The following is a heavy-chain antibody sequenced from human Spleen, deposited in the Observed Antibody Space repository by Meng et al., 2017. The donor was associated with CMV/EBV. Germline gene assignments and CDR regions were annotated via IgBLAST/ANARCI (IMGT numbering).Heavy chain of an antibody. D-gene: IGHD5-12*01. J-gene: IGHJ6*02. Sequence: ASVKVSCKASGYTFNGYYIHWVRQAPGLRLEWMGWISAYNGNTNYAQKLQGRVTMITDTSTSTAYMELRSLRSDDAAVYYCVRGGMRDYYYYAMDVWGQGTTVTVSS. CDR1: GYTFNGYY. CDR3: VRGGMRDYYYYAMDV. CDR2: ISAYNGNT. V-gene: IGHV1-18*01.